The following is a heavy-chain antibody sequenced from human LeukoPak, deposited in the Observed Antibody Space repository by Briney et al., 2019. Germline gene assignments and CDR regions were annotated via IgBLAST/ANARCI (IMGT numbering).Heavy chain of an antibody. V-gene: IGHV4-34*01. Sequence: SGTLSLTCAVYGGSFSGYYWSWIRQPPGKGLEWIGEINHSGSTNYNPSLKSRVTISVDTSKNQFSLKLSSVTAADTAMYYCARVRGSGYDPYYYYGMDVWGQGTTVTVSS. CDR3: ARVRGSGYDPYYYYGMDV. CDR1: GGSFSGYY. D-gene: IGHD5-12*01. CDR2: INHSGST. J-gene: IGHJ6*02.